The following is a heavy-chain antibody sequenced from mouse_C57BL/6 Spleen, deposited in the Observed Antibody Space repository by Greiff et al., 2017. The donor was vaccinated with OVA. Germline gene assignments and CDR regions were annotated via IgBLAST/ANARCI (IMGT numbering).Heavy chain of an antibody. CDR1: GYAFSSYW. Sequence: LVESGAELVKPGASVKISCKASGYAFSSYWMNWVKQRPGKGLEWIGQIYPGDGDTNYNGKFKGKATLTADKSSSTAYMQLSSLTSEDSAVYFCARLRVLYGSSTFYFDYWGQGTTLTVSS. V-gene: IGHV1-80*01. CDR3: ARLRVLYGSSTFYFDY. D-gene: IGHD1-1*01. J-gene: IGHJ2*01. CDR2: IYPGDGDT.